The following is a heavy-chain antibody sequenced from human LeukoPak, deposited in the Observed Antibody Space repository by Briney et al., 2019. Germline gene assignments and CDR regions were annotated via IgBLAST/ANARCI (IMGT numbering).Heavy chain of an antibody. Sequence: GGSLRLSCAASGFTFSSYAMSWVRQAPGKGLEWVSAISGSGGSTYYADSVKGRFTISRDNSKNSLYLQMNSLRAEDTAVYYCARVILGHYDFWSGYYSNYYYMDVWGKGTTVTVSS. J-gene: IGHJ6*03. D-gene: IGHD3-3*01. CDR1: GFTFSSYA. CDR2: ISGSGGST. V-gene: IGHV3-23*01. CDR3: ARVILGHYDFWSGYYSNYYYMDV.